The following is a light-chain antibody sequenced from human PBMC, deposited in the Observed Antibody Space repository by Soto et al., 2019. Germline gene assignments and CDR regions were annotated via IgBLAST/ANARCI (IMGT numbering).Light chain of an antibody. CDR3: QQSYTTPWT. J-gene: IGKJ1*01. V-gene: IGKV1-39*01. CDR2: AAS. Sequence: DIPMTQSPSSLSASVGDRITITCRASQSIYNYLNWYQRKGGKAPKLLIYAASILQTGVPSRFSGSGSGTEFTLTISSLEPDDFATYYCQQSYTTPWTFGQGTKVEIK. CDR1: QSIYNY.